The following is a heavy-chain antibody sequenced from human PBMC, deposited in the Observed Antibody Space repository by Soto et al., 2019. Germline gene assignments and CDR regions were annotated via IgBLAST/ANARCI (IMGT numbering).Heavy chain of an antibody. D-gene: IGHD2-21*02. Sequence: GASVKVSCKASGGTFSSYAISWVRQAPGQGLEWMGGIIPIFGTANYAQKFQGRVTITADESTSTAYMELSSLRSEDTAVYYCARDESVVTAIVNYYYYGRYVGGQGTTVTVSS. V-gene: IGHV1-69*13. CDR1: GGTFSSYA. CDR2: IIPIFGTA. J-gene: IGHJ6*02. CDR3: ARDESVVTAIVNYYYYGRYV.